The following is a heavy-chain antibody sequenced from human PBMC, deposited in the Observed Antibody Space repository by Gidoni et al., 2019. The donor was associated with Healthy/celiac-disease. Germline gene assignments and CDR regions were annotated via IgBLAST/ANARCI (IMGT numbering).Heavy chain of an antibody. V-gene: IGHV4-59*01. CDR1: GGSISSYY. CDR2: IYYSGST. D-gene: IGHD6-13*01. CDR3: ARGSGLGIADY. Sequence: QVQLQESGPGLVKPSETLSLTCTVSGGSISSYYWSWIRQPPGKGLEWIGYIYYSGSTNYNPSLKSRVTISVDTSKNQFSLKLSSVTAADTAVYYCARGSGLGIADYWGQGTLVTVSS. J-gene: IGHJ4*02.